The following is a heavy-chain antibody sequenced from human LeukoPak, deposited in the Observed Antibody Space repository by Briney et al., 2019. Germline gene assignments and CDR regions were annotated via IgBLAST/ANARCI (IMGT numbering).Heavy chain of an antibody. D-gene: IGHD4-17*01. V-gene: IGHV1-69*04. J-gene: IGHJ5*02. CDR1: GGTFSSYA. Sequence: SVKVSCKASGGTFSSYAISWVRQAPGQGLEWMGRIIPIFGIANYAQKFQGRVTITADKSTSTAYMELSSLRSEDTAVYYCAREEWKNGDYPWPRGQGTLVTVSS. CDR2: IIPIFGIA. CDR3: AREEWKNGDYPWP.